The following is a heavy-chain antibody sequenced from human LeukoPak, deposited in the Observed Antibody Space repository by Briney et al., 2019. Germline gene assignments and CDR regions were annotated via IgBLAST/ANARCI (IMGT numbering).Heavy chain of an antibody. CDR1: GGSISSGGYY. Sequence: SQTLSLTCTISGGSISSGGYYWSWIRQHPGKGLEWIGYIYYSGSTYYNPSLKSRVTISVDTSKNQFSLKLSSVTAADTAVYYCARYNPGGYNFEYWGQGTLVTVSS. J-gene: IGHJ4*02. CDR3: ARYNPGGYNFEY. D-gene: IGHD5-12*01. CDR2: IYYSGST. V-gene: IGHV4-31*03.